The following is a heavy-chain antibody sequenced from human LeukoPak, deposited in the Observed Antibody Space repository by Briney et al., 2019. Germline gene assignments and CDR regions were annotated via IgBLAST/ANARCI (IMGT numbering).Heavy chain of an antibody. Sequence: ASVTVSCKASGYTFTSYGITWVRQAPGPGLEWMGWISTYNGDTNYAQSLQGRVTMTTDTSTSTAYMELRSLRSDDTAIYYCAGGRGSTSRYWGQGTLVTVSS. V-gene: IGHV1-18*01. D-gene: IGHD5-12*01. CDR2: ISTYNGDT. J-gene: IGHJ4*02. CDR3: AGGRGSTSRY. CDR1: GYTFTSYG.